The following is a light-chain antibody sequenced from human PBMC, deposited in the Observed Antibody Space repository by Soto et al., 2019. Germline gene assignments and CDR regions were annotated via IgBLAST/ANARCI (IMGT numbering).Light chain of an antibody. CDR2: ATS. J-gene: IGKJ2*03. V-gene: IGKV3-20*01. CDR1: QSVSSIY. CDR3: QQYGDYNSPRYS. Sequence: EIVLTQSPGTLSLSPGERVTLSCRASQSVSSIYLAWYQQKPGQAPRLLIYATSSRAPGIPDRFSGSGSGTDFTLTISRLEPEDFAVYYCQQYGDYNSPRYSFGQGTRLEIK.